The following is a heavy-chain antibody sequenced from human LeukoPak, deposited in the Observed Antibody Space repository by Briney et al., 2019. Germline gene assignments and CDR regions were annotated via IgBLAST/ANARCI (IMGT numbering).Heavy chain of an antibody. V-gene: IGHV1-46*01. CDR2: INPRGGST. D-gene: IGHD4-11*01. J-gene: IGHJ4*02. Sequence: ASVKVSCKASGYIFTTYFMHWLRQAPGQGPEWMGIINPRGGSTDYAQKFQDRITMTSDTSTSTVYMELKSLTSEDTAVYFCARVGTTGATADNWGQGTLVTVSS. CDR1: GYIFTTYF. CDR3: ARVGTTGATADN.